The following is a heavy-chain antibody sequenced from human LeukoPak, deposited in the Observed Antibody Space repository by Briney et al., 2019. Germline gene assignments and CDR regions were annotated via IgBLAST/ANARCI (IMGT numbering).Heavy chain of an antibody. Sequence: SVKVSCKASGGTFSSYAISWVRQAPGQGLEWMGRIIPIFGTANYAQKFRGRVTITTDESTSTAYMELSSLRSEDTAVYYCARDGGLWFGGDYYYYMDVWGKGTTVTVSS. J-gene: IGHJ6*03. D-gene: IGHD3-10*01. CDR3: ARDGGLWFGGDYYYYMDV. V-gene: IGHV1-69*05. CDR2: IIPIFGTA. CDR1: GGTFSSYA.